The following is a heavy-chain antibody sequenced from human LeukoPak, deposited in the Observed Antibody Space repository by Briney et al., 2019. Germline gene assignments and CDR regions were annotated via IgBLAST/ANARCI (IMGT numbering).Heavy chain of an antibody. V-gene: IGHV3-74*01. CDR3: ATDFTY. CDR1: GFTFSFNS. Sequence: GGSLRLSCAASGFTFSFNSMHWVRQSPGKGLVWVSRIKRDGSGTTYADSVKGRFTISRDNAKNSLYVQMNSLRVEDTAVYYCATDFTYWGQGTLVTVSS. J-gene: IGHJ4*02. CDR2: IKRDGSGT. D-gene: IGHD3/OR15-3a*01.